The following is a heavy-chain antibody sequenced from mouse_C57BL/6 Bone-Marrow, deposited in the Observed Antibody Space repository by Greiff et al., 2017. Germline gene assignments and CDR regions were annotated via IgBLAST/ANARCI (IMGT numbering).Heavy chain of an antibody. CDR1: GYTFTSYW. Sequence: VQLQQPGAELVMPGASVKLSCTASGYTFTSYWMHWVKQRPGQGLEWIGEIDPSDSYTNYNQKFKGKSTLPVAKSSSTAYMQPSSLTSEDSAVYYCAREEGSWDVRFAYWGQGTLVTVSA. J-gene: IGHJ3*01. D-gene: IGHD4-1*01. CDR2: IDPSDSYT. V-gene: IGHV1-69*01. CDR3: AREEGSWDVRFAY.